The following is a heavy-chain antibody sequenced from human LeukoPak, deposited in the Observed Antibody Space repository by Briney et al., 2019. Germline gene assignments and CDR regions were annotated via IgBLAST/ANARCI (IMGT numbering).Heavy chain of an antibody. CDR2: ISSSSYI. CDR3: ARGHGSSWGRPFDY. CDR1: GFTFSSYS. J-gene: IGHJ4*02. Sequence: PGGSLRLSCAASGFTFSSYSMNWVRQAPGKGLEWVSSISSSSYIYYADSVKGRFTISRDNAKNSLYLQMNSLRAEDTAVYYCARGHGSSWGRPFDYWGQGTLVTVSS. D-gene: IGHD6-13*01. V-gene: IGHV3-21*01.